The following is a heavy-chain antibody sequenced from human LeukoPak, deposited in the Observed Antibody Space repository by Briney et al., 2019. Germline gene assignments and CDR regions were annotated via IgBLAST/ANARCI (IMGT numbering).Heavy chain of an antibody. CDR2: IYNSGST. D-gene: IGHD6-13*01. Sequence: TLSLTCSVSGGSISSSTYYWCWIRQPPGKGLEWSGNIYNSGSTYYNPSLKSRVTISVDTSKNQFSLKLSSVTAADTAVYYCARQAYSSNLGWFDPWGQGTLVTVSS. CDR3: ARQAYSSNLGWFDP. J-gene: IGHJ5*02. CDR1: GGSISSSTYY. V-gene: IGHV4-39*01.